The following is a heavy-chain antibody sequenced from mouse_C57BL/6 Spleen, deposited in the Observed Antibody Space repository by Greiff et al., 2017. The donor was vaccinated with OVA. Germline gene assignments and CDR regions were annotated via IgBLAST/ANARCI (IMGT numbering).Heavy chain of an antibody. CDR1: GYTFTSYW. Sequence: QVQLKEPGAELVKPGASVKMSCKASGYTFTSYWITWVKQRPGQGLEWIGDIYPGSGSTNYNEKFKSKATLTVDTSSSTAYMQLSSLTSEDSAVYYCARDDYYSNYDAMDYWGQGTSVTVSS. CDR2: IYPGSGST. CDR3: ARDDYYSNYDAMDY. J-gene: IGHJ4*01. V-gene: IGHV1-55*01. D-gene: IGHD2-5*01.